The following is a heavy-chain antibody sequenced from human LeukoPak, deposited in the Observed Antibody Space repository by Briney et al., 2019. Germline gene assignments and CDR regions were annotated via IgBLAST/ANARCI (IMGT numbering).Heavy chain of an antibody. Sequence: SETLSLTCTVSGGSISRYYWSWIRQSPGKGLEGIGYIYYSGSANYNPSLKSRVTVSADTSRNQLSLSLTSVTAADSAVYFCARGLRQGSAWSWGPKEKSYQYMDVWGTGTTVIVSS. J-gene: IGHJ6*04. CDR3: ARGLRQGSAWSWGPKEKSYQYMDV. V-gene: IGHV4-59*12. D-gene: IGHD6-19*01. CDR2: IYYSGSA. CDR1: GGSISRYY.